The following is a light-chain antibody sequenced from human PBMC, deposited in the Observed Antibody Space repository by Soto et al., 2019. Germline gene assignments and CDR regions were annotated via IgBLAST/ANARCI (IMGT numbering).Light chain of an antibody. CDR3: SSYSTSSALV. CDR2: DVS. J-gene: IGLJ7*01. V-gene: IGLV2-14*03. CDR1: SADIGAFNY. Sequence: QSALTQPASVSGSPGQSITISCAGTSADIGAFNYVSWYQHHPRKAPKLLIYDVSDRPSGVSTRFSASKSANTASLTISGLQADDEADYYCSSYSTSSALVFGGGTQLTVL.